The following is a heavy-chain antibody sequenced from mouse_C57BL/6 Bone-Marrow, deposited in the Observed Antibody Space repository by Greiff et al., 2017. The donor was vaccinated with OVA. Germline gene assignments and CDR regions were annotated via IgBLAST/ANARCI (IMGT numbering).Heavy chain of an antibody. D-gene: IGHD4-1*02. CDR1: GFNIKDDY. CDR2: IDPENGDT. CDR3: TPTGTDWYFDV. Sequence: QLKQSGAELVRPGASVKLSCTASGFNIKDDYMHWVKQRPEQGLEWIGWIDPENGDTEYASKFQGKATITADTSSNTAYLQLSSLTSEDTAVYYCTPTGTDWYFDVWGTGTTVTVSS. V-gene: IGHV14-4*01. J-gene: IGHJ1*03.